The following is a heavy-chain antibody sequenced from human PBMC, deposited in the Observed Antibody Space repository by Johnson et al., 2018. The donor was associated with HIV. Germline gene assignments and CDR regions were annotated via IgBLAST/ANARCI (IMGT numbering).Heavy chain of an antibody. D-gene: IGHD7-27*01. Sequence: QEQLVESGGGVVQPGRSLRLSCAASGFTFSSYAMHWVRQAPGKGLEWVAVISYDGSNKYYADSVKGRFTISRDNSKNTLYLQMNSLRAEDTAVYYCARSPLTGDPRGAFDIWGQGTMVTVSS. CDR2: ISYDGSNK. CDR3: ARSPLTGDPRGAFDI. CDR1: GFTFSSYA. J-gene: IGHJ3*02. V-gene: IGHV3-30-3*01.